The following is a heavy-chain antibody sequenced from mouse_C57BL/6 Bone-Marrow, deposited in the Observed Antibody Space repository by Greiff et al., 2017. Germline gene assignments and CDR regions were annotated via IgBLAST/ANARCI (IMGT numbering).Heavy chain of an antibody. D-gene: IGHD2-1*01. CDR2: IYPGDGDT. V-gene: IGHV1-80*01. J-gene: IGHJ4*01. CDR3: ARRGFYPFCAMDY. CDR1: GYAFSSYW. Sequence: VKLMESGAELVKPGASVKISCKASGYAFSSYWMNWVKQRPGKGLEWIGQIYPGDGDTNYNGKFKGKATLTADKSSSTAYMQLSSLTSEDSAVYFCARRGFYPFCAMDYWGQGTSVTVSS.